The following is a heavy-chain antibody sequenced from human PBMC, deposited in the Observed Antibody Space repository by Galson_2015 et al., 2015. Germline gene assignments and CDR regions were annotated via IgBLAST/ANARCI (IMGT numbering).Heavy chain of an antibody. J-gene: IGHJ3*02. V-gene: IGHV3-21*01. CDR3: AKTRTMGEDAFDI. Sequence: SLRLSCATSGFAFNTYPMNWVRQAPGKGLEWVSSISARGSYIYYADSVKGRFTISRDNAKNSLYLRMNSLRAEDTAVYYCAKTRTMGEDAFDISGQGTRVTVSS. CDR2: ISARGSYI. D-gene: IGHD1-14*01. CDR1: GFAFNTYP.